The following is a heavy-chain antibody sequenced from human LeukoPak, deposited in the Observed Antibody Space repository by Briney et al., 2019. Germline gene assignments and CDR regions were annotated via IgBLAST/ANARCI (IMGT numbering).Heavy chain of an antibody. CDR2: ISSNGATI. V-gene: IGHV3-48*03. CDR1: GFTFSSYE. J-gene: IGHJ5*02. CDR3: VRDTDP. Sequence: GGSLRLSCAASGFTFSSYEMNWVRQAPGRGLEWVSYISSNGATIHYADSVKGRFTISRDNTKNSLYLQLNSLRAEDTAVYYCVRDTDPWGQRTLVTVSS.